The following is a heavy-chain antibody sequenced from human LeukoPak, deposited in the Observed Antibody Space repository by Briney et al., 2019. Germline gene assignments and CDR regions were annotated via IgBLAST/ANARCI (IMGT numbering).Heavy chain of an antibody. V-gene: IGHV3-23*01. CDR3: AKSPGYAVVPAAMYFDY. D-gene: IGHD2-2*01. J-gene: IGHJ4*02. CDR2: ISGSGGST. Sequence: GGSLRLSCAASGFTFSSYAMSWVRQAPGKGLEWVSAISGSGGSTYYADSVKGRFTISRDSSKNTLYLQMNSLRAEDTAVYYCAKSPGYAVVPAAMYFDYWGQGTLVTVSS. CDR1: GFTFSSYA.